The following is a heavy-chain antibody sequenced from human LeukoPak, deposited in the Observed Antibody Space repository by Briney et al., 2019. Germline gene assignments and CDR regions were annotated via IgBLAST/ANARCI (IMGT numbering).Heavy chain of an antibody. Sequence: ASVKVSCKASGYTFTGYYMHWVRQAPGQGLEWMGWINPNSGGTNYAQKFQGRVTMTRDTSISTAYMELSRLRSDDTAVYYCARDGGSYLDYYYYYYMDVWGKGATVTISS. CDR1: GYTFTGYY. CDR3: ARDGGSYLDYYYYYYMDV. D-gene: IGHD1-26*01. J-gene: IGHJ6*03. CDR2: INPNSGGT. V-gene: IGHV1-2*02.